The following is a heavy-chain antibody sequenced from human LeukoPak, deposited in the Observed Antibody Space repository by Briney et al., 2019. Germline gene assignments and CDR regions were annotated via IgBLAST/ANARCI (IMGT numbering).Heavy chain of an antibody. CDR1: GFTFSTYS. CDR2: IGTSSSSI. V-gene: IGHV3-21*01. Sequence: GGSLRLSCATSGFTFSTYSMNWVRQAPGKGLEWVSSIGTSSSSIYYADSVRGRFTISRDNARNSLYLQMNSLRAEDTAVYYCVRIPNSANFPNWFDPWGQGTLVTVPS. CDR3: VRIPNSANFPNWFDP. D-gene: IGHD2/OR15-2a*01. J-gene: IGHJ5*02.